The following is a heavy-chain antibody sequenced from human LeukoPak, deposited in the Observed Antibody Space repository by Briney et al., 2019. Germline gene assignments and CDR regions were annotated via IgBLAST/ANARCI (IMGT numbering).Heavy chain of an antibody. V-gene: IGHV3-30*03. D-gene: IGHD6-19*01. CDR1: GFTFSSYG. CDR2: ISYDGSNK. Sequence: PGGSLRLSCAASGFTFSSYGMHWVRQAPGKGLEWVAVISYDGSNKYYADSVKGRFTISRDNSKNTLYLQMNSLRAEDTAVYYCARDPYSSGWYGWFDPWGQGTLVTVSS. J-gene: IGHJ5*02. CDR3: ARDPYSSGWYGWFDP.